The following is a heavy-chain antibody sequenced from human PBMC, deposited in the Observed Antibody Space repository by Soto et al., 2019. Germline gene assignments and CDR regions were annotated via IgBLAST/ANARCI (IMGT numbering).Heavy chain of an antibody. V-gene: IGHV1-46*01. CDR3: ARGKESGSGYYYGGPTFDY. J-gene: IGHJ4*02. Sequence: QVQLVQSGAEVKKPGASVKVSCKASGYTFTSYYMHWVRQAPGQGLEWMGIINPSGGSTSYAQKFQGRVTMTRDTSTSTVYMEMSSLRSEDTAVYYCARGKESGSGYYYGGPTFDYWGQGTLVTVSS. CDR2: INPSGGST. CDR1: GYTFTSYY. D-gene: IGHD3-22*01.